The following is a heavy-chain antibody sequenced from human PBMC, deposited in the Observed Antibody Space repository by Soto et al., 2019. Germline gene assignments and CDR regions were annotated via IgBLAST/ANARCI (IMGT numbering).Heavy chain of an antibody. Sequence: EVQLVESGGGLVKPGGSLRLSCAASEFTFSSYSMNWVRQAPGKGLEWVSSISSSSSYIYYADSVKGRFTISRDNAKNSLYLQMNSLRAEDTAVYYCAREVSKYSGYDFDYWGQGTLVTVSS. CDR2: ISSSSSYI. CDR1: EFTFSSYS. J-gene: IGHJ4*02. V-gene: IGHV3-21*01. CDR3: AREVSKYSGYDFDY. D-gene: IGHD5-12*01.